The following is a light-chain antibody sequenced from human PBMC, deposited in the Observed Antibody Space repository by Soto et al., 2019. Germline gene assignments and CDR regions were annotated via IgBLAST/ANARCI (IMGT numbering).Light chain of an antibody. CDR1: QSGSGNY. J-gene: IGKJ1*01. CDR2: GAS. Sequence: EIVLTQSPGTLSLSPGERATLSCRASQSGSGNYLAWYQQKPGQAPRLLIYGASSMPTGIPDRFRGSGSGADFTLTITRLEHEDFAVYYCPHYGSSTRFGQGTKVEIK. CDR3: PHYGSSTR. V-gene: IGKV3-20*01.